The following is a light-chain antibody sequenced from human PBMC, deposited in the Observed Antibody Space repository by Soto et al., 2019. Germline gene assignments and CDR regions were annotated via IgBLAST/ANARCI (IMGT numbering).Light chain of an antibody. CDR3: QQLNSYPY. J-gene: IGKJ3*01. V-gene: IGKV1-9*01. Sequence: DIQLTQSPSFLSASLGDRVTITCRASQGISSYLAWYQQKPGKAPKLLIYAASTLQSGVPSRFSGSGSGTEFTLTISSLQPEDFATYYCQQLNSYPYFGPGTKVDIK. CDR1: QGISSY. CDR2: AAS.